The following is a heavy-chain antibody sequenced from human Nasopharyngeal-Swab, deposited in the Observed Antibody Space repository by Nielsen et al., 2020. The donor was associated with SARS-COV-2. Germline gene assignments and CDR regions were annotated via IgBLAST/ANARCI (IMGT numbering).Heavy chain of an antibody. V-gene: IGHV4-31*02. CDR3: ARDIGTPAYPRYYYYGMDV. CDR2: IYYSGST. Sequence: RQAPGKGLEWIGYIYYSGSTYYNPSFKSRVTISVDTSKNQFSLKLSSVTAADTAVYYCARDIGTPAYPRYYYYGMDVWGQGTTVTVSS. J-gene: IGHJ6*02. D-gene: IGHD1-1*01.